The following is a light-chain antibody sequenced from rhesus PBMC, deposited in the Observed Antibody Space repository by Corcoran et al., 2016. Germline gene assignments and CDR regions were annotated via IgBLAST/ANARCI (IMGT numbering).Light chain of an antibody. CDR1: QSVSSW. V-gene: IGKV1-22*01. CDR2: KAS. Sequence: DIQMTQSPCSLSASVGDTVTITCRASQSVSSWLAWYQQKQEKVPKLLFYKASSLQSGVPSRFSGTGSGTDFTLTISSLQSEDFASYYCPQYSSSPYSFGQGTKVEIK. CDR3: PQYSSSPYS. J-gene: IGKJ2*01.